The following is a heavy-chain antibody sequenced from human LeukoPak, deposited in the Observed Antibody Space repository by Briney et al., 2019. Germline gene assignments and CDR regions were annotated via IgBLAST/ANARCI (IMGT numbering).Heavy chain of an antibody. Sequence: GGSLRLSCAASGFTFSSYAMCWVRQPPGKGLEWVSSISGSGGSTYYADSVKGRFTISRDNSKNTLYLQINSLRADDTALYYCASRGRHYFDYWGQGTLVTVSS. CDR3: ASRGRHYFDY. CDR2: ISGSGGST. CDR1: GFTFSSYA. J-gene: IGHJ4*02. V-gene: IGHV3-23*01.